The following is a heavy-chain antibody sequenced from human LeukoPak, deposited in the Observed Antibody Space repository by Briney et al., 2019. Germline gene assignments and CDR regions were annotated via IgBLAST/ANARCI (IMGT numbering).Heavy chain of an antibody. Sequence: ADPLPLTCAVCGGFFSCYYWRWIRHPPGGGGVWCGDINHSRSTIYNPSLKSRVTISVDTSKNQLSLKLSCVTAADTAVYYCASKQWEPSPLDYWGQGTLVTVSS. CDR3: ASKQWEPSPLDY. V-gene: IGHV4-34*01. CDR1: GGFFSCYY. J-gene: IGHJ4*02. D-gene: IGHD1-26*01. CDR2: INHSRST.